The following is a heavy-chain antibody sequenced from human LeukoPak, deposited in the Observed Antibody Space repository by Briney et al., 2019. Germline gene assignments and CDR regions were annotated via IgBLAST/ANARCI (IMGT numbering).Heavy chain of an antibody. CDR3: ARDYYYDSSGYYGPLGY. J-gene: IGHJ4*02. CDR1: GFTFSSYA. Sequence: GGSLRLSCAASGFTFSSYAMHWVRQAPGKGLEWVAVISYDGSNKYYADSVKGRFTISRDNSKNTLYLQMNSLRAEDTAVYYRARDYYYDSSGYYGPLGYWGQGTLVTVSS. CDR2: ISYDGSNK. D-gene: IGHD3-22*01. V-gene: IGHV3-30-3*01.